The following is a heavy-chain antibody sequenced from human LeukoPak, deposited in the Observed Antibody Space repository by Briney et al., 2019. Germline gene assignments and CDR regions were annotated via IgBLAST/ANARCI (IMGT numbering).Heavy chain of an antibody. CDR3: AKEGDSKPRNYWYFDL. V-gene: IGHV1-69*05. Sequence: VASVKVSCKASGGTFSSYAISWVRQAPGQGLEWMGGIIPIFGTANYAQKFQGRVTITTDESTSTAYMELSSLRSEDTAVYYCAKEGDSKPRNYWYFDLWGRGTLVTVSS. CDR2: IIPIFGTA. D-gene: IGHD2-21*02. CDR1: GGTFSSYA. J-gene: IGHJ2*01.